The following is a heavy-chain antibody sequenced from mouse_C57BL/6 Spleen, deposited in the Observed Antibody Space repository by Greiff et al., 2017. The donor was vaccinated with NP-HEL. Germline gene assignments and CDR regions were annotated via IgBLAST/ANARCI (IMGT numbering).Heavy chain of an antibody. V-gene: IGHV1-80*01. D-gene: IGHD1-1*01. J-gene: IGHJ2*01. CDR1: GYAFSSYW. CDR3: ARRPLLRSFDY. Sequence: QVQLKQSGAELVKPGASVKISCKASGYAFSSYWMNWVKQRPGKGLEWIGQIYPGDGDTNYNGKFKGKATLTADKSSSTAYMQLSSLTSEDSAVYFCARRPLLRSFDYWGQGTTLTVSS. CDR2: IYPGDGDT.